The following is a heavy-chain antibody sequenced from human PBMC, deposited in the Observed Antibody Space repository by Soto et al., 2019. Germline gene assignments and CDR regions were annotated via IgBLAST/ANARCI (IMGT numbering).Heavy chain of an antibody. V-gene: IGHV3-30*18. CDR3: AKDLGATYYYYYGMDV. Sequence: QVQLVESGGGVVQPGRSLRLSCAASGFTFSSYGMHWVRQAPGKGLEWVAVISYDGSNKYYADSVKGRFTISRDNSKNTLYPQMISLRAEDTAVYYCAKDLGATYYYYYGMDVWGQGTTVTVSS. CDR2: ISYDGSNK. J-gene: IGHJ6*02. CDR1: GFTFSSYG.